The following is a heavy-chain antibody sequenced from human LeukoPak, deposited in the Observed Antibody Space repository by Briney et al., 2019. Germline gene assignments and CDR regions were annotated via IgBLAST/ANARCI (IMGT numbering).Heavy chain of an antibody. D-gene: IGHD3-10*01. CDR3: TFTRGGVLWFGEFTNMDV. CDR1: GFTFSGSS. J-gene: IGHJ6*03. Sequence: GGSLRLSCAASGFTFSGSSIHWVRQASGKGLEWVGRIRTKGNNYATAYAVSVKGRFTISRDDSKNTAYLRMNSLKTEDTAVYYCTFTRGGVLWFGEFTNMDVWGKGTTVTVSS. CDR2: IRTKGNNYAT. V-gene: IGHV3-73*01.